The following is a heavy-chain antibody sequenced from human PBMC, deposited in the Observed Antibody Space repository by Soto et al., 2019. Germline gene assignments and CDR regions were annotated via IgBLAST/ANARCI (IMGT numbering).Heavy chain of an antibody. CDR3: ARPSKMTTVTPYAAGYYMDV. CDR1: GYTFTSYA. D-gene: IGHD4-4*01. V-gene: IGHV1-3*01. Sequence: QVQLVQSGAEVKKPGASVKVSCKASGYTFTSYAMHWVRQAPGQRLEWMGWINAGNANTKYSQKFQGRVTITTDTSASTAYMELSSLRSEDSAVYYCARPSKMTTVTPYAAGYYMDVWGKGTTVAVAS. J-gene: IGHJ6*03. CDR2: INAGNANT.